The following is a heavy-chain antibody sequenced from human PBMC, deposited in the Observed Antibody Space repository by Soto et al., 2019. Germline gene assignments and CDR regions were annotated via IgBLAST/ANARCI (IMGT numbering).Heavy chain of an antibody. CDR1: GGSMNSGGYC. J-gene: IGHJ4*02. Sequence: QVQLQESGPGLVKPSQTLSLTCTVSGGSMNSGGYCWNWIRQHPGEGLGWIGCISYGGTTSYNPSPKSGVTISVDTSKNQFSLKLSSVTAADTAVYYCSRGILVWGQGTLITVSS. V-gene: IGHV4-31*03. CDR3: SRGILV. CDR2: ISYGGTT. D-gene: IGHD2-15*01.